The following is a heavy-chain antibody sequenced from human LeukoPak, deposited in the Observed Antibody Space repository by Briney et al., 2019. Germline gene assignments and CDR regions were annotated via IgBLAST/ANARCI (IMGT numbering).Heavy chain of an antibody. V-gene: IGHV4-34*01. CDR1: GGSFSGYY. CDR2: INHSGST. J-gene: IGHJ4*02. Sequence: PSETLSLTCAVYGGSFSGYYWGWIRQPPGKGLEWIGEINHSGSTNYNPSLKSRVTISVDTSKNQFSLKLSPVTAADTAVYYCARAPGYSYGYRLDYWGQGTLVTVSS. D-gene: IGHD5-18*01. CDR3: ARAPGYSYGYRLDY.